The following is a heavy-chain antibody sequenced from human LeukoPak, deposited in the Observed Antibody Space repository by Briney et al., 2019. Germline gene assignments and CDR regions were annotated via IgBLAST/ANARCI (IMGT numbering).Heavy chain of an antibody. CDR1: GFTFSSYG. J-gene: IGHJ4*02. CDR3: AKDAGGMTTVTTPDY. Sequence: GGSLRLSCAASGFTFSSYGMHWVRQAPGKGLEWVAFIRYDGSNKYYADSVKGRFTISRDNSKNTLYLQMNSLRAEDTAVYYCAKDAGGMTTVTTPDYWGQGTLVTVSS. D-gene: IGHD4-17*01. CDR2: IRYDGSNK. V-gene: IGHV3-30*02.